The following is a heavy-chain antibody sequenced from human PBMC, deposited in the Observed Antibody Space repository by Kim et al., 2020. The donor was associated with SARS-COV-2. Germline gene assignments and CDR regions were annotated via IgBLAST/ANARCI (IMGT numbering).Heavy chain of an antibody. Sequence: INTQKFKSRVTMTETTSTATAYMELNSLRSEDTAVYYCATDRGLIDAFDIWGQGTMVTVSS. J-gene: IGHJ3*02. V-gene: IGHV1-24*01. CDR3: ATDRGLIDAFDI.